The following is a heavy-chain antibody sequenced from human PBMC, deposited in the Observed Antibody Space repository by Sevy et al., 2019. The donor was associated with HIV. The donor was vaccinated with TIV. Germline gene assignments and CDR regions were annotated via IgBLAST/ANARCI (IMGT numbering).Heavy chain of an antibody. CDR1: GFTFSSYD. CDR3: TRNGGALDNGFDP. Sequence: GGSLRLSCTASGFTFSSYDMNWVRQAPGKGLEWVSKISSSGSSIYYAHSVKGRFTIYRDNAKNSLNLQMNSLRAEDTAVYYCTRNGGALDNGFDPWGQGTLVTVSS. CDR2: ISSSGSSI. D-gene: IGHD2-2*03. J-gene: IGHJ5*02. V-gene: IGHV3-48*03.